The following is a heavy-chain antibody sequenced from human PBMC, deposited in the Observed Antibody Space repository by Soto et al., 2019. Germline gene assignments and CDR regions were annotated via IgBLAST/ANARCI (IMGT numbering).Heavy chain of an antibody. D-gene: IGHD3-22*01. CDR1: GFTFSSYG. Sequence: QVQLVESGGGVVQPGRSLRLSCAASGFTFSSYGMHWVHQAPGKGLEWVAVIWYDGSNKYYADSVKGRFTISRDNSKNTLYLQMNSLRAEDTAVYYCARAYDSSGYYPPDIWGQGTMVTVSS. V-gene: IGHV3-33*01. CDR3: ARAYDSSGYYPPDI. CDR2: IWYDGSNK. J-gene: IGHJ3*02.